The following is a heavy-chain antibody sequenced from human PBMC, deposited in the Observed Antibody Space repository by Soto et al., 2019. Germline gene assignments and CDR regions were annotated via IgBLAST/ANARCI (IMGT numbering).Heavy chain of an antibody. Sequence: EVQLLEPGGGLVQPGGSLRLSCAASGFTFSTYAMIWVRQAPGKGLEWVSVITGGGGRTYYADSVKGRFTISRDNSKNTLYLQMNSLRAEDTAVYYCAKDRYGDYGGVDYWGQGTLVTVSS. CDR1: GFTFSTYA. V-gene: IGHV3-23*01. D-gene: IGHD4-17*01. CDR2: ITGGGGRT. CDR3: AKDRYGDYGGVDY. J-gene: IGHJ4*02.